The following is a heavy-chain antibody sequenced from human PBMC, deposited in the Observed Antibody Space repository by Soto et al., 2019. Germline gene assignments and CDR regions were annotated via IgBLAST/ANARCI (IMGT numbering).Heavy chain of an antibody. Sequence: QVQLVESGGGLVKPGASLRLSCAASGFSFNDYYMSWIRQAPGKGLEWISYISGNSGDTNYADSVKGRFTISRDNAKNSLSLQMNSLRAEDTAVYYGATVLRGHDDIAGYWGQGTLVTVSS. V-gene: IGHV3-11*05. CDR2: ISGNSGDT. J-gene: IGHJ4*02. CDR1: GFSFNDYY. CDR3: ATVLRGHDDIAGY. D-gene: IGHD3-16*01.